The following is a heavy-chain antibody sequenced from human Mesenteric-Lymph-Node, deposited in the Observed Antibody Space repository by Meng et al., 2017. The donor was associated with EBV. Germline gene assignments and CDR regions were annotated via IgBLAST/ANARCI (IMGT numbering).Heavy chain of an antibody. J-gene: IGHJ4*02. CDR3: ARGSAVAGIDY. CDR1: GGSIGVSPYY. V-gene: IGHV4-30-4*01. CDR2: SSGNT. D-gene: IGHD6-19*01. Sequence: QNAGHAPITPSQTLSLTWPFSGGSIGVSPYYWSWIRQSPGKRLEWIGYSSGNTYYNPSLKSRVSISLDTSKNQFSLKLSSVTAADTAVYYCARGSAVAGIDYWGQGTLVTVSS.